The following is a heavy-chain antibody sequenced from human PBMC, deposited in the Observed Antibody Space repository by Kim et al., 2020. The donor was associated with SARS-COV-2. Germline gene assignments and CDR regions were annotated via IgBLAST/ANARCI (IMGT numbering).Heavy chain of an antibody. Sequence: SETLSLTCTVSGGSISSSSYYWGWIRQPPGKGLEWIGSIYYSGSTYYNPSLKSRVTISVDTSKNQFSLKLSSVTAADTAVYYCTEDSSSWESYGMDVWGQGTTVTVSS. V-gene: IGHV4-39*01. J-gene: IGHJ6*02. D-gene: IGHD6-13*01. CDR2: IYYSGST. CDR1: GGSISSSSYY. CDR3: TEDSSSWESYGMDV.